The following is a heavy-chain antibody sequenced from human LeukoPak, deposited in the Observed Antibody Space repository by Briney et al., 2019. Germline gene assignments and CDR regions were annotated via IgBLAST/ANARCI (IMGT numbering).Heavy chain of an antibody. CDR1: GFTFSSYS. D-gene: IGHD6-19*01. V-gene: IGHV3-48*01. CDR2: ISSSSSTI. Sequence: PGGSLRLSCAASGFTFSSYSMNWVRQAPGKGLEWVSYISSSSSTIYYADSVKGRFTISRDNAKNSLYLQMNSLRAEDTAVYYCARGPRIYSSGWMGSYYYYMDVWGKGTTVTVSS. J-gene: IGHJ6*03. CDR3: ARGPRIYSSGWMGSYYYYMDV.